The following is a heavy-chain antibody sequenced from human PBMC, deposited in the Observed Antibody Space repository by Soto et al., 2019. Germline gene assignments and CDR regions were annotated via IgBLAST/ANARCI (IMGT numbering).Heavy chain of an antibody. CDR1: GGSISSGGYY. CDR3: SRSHSSVFVGVVTG. V-gene: IGHV4-31*03. D-gene: IGHD6-19*01. J-gene: IGHJ4*02. CDR2: IYYSGST. Sequence: QVQLQESGPGLVKPSQTLSLTCTVSGGSISSGGYYWSWIRQHPGKGLEWIGYIYYSGSTYYNPSLKSRVTISVDTSKNQFSLKLSSVTAADTAVYYCSRSHSSVFVGVVTGWGQGTLVTVSS.